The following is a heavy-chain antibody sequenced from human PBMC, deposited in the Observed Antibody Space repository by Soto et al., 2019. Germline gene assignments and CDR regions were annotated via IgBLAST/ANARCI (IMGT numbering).Heavy chain of an antibody. D-gene: IGHD5-18*01. CDR3: TTYSYDTRAFDY. CDR1: GFTVSSNY. J-gene: IGHJ4*02. V-gene: IGHV3-15*01. Sequence: EVQLVESGGGLIQPRGSLRLSCAASGFTVSSNYMSWVRQAPGKGLEWVGRIKSKTDGGTTDYAAPVKGRFTISRDDSNNTLYLQMNSLKTEDTAVYYCTTYSYDTRAFDYWGQGTLVTVSS. CDR2: IKSKTDGGTT.